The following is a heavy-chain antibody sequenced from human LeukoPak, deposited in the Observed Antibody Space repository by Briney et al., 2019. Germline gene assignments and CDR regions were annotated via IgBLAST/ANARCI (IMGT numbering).Heavy chain of an antibody. CDR1: GFTFSSYE. Sequence: PGGSPRLSCAASGFTFSSYEMNWVRQAPGKGLEWVSYISSSGSTIYYADSVKGRFTISRDNAKNSLYLQMNSLRAEDTAVYYCARPHYYYMDVWGKGTTVTVSS. J-gene: IGHJ6*03. CDR2: ISSSGSTI. CDR3: ARPHYYYMDV. V-gene: IGHV3-48*03.